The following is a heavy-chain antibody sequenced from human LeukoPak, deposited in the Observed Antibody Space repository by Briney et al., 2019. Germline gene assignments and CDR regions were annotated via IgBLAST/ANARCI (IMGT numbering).Heavy chain of an antibody. CDR1: GFTFSSYS. J-gene: IGHJ4*02. CDR2: ISSSSSYI. CDR3: ARDHVVDY. Sequence: GGSLRLSCAASGFTFSSYSMNWVRQAPGKGLEWVSSISSSSSYICYADSVKGRFTISRDNAKNSLYLQMNSLRAEDTAVYYCARDHVVDYWGQGTLVTVSS. V-gene: IGHV3-21*01.